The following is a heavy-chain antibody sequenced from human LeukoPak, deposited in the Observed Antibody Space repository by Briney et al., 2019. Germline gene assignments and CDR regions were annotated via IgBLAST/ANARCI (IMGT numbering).Heavy chain of an antibody. Sequence: GGSLRLSCAASGFTFSNYAMSWVRQAPGKGLEWVSAISKTGDATWYPDSVKGRFTISRDKSKNSLYLQMNSLRAEDTAVFYCARDPGYSNSPYYLDYWGQGTLVTASS. J-gene: IGHJ4*02. V-gene: IGHV3-23*01. CDR2: ISKTGDAT. D-gene: IGHD5-12*01. CDR1: GFTFSNYA. CDR3: ARDPGYSNSPYYLDY.